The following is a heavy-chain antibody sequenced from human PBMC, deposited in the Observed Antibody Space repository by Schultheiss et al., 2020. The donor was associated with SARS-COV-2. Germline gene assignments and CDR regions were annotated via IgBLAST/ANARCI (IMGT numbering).Heavy chain of an antibody. CDR3: TTGMSSR. J-gene: IGHJ4*02. CDR2: IRSKTDGGTI. CDR1: GFTFSNAW. Sequence: GGSLRLSCAASGFTFSNAWMNWVRQAPGKGLEWVGRIRSKTDGGTIDYAAPVRGRFTISRDDSRSTLYLQMNSLKTEDTGVYYCTTGMSSRWGQGTLVTVSS. V-gene: IGHV3-15*07. D-gene: IGHD2-2*01.